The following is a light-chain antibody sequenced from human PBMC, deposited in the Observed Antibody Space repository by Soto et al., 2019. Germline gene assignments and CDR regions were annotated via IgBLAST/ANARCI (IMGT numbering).Light chain of an antibody. CDR1: SSDVGGYNS. CDR3: SSYTSSSTLYV. Sequence: QSVLTQPASVSGSPGQSITISCTGTSSDVGGYNSVSWYQQHPGKVPKLMIYDVSNRPSGVSDRFSGSKSGNTAALTISGLQAEDEADYYCSSYTSSSTLYVFGTGTKVTVL. J-gene: IGLJ1*01. V-gene: IGLV2-14*01. CDR2: DVS.